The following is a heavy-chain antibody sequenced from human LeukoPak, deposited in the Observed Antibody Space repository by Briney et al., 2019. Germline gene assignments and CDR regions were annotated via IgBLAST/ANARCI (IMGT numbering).Heavy chain of an antibody. Sequence: PGGSLRLPCAASGFTVSSNYMSWVRQAPGKGLEWVSVIYSGGSTYYAGSVKGRFTISRDDSKNTLYLQMNSLRAEDTAVYYCARVDTYSYGYDYWGQGTLVTVSS. CDR2: IYSGGST. D-gene: IGHD5-18*01. CDR1: GFTVSSNY. J-gene: IGHJ4*02. CDR3: ARVDTYSYGYDY. V-gene: IGHV3-53*01.